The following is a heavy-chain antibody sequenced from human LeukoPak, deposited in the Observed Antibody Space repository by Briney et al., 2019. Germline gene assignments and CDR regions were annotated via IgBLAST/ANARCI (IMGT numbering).Heavy chain of an antibody. CDR2: IYYTGST. CDR3: TRSLGVVIHGGMDV. D-gene: IGHD3-3*01. CDR1: GGSISSYH. J-gene: IGHJ6*02. Sequence: SETLSLTCTVSGGSISSYHWSWIRQPPGKGLEWIGHIYYTGSTNYNPSLKSRVTMSLDTSKNQFSLKLSSVTAADTAVYYCTRSLGVVIHGGMDVWGQGTTVTASS. V-gene: IGHV4-59*01.